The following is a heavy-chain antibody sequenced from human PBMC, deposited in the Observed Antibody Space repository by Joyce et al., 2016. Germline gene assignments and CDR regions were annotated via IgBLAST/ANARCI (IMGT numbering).Heavy chain of an antibody. J-gene: IGHJ4*02. V-gene: IGHV3-30*18. CDR3: AKILTATYSSGWFLDY. Sequence: QVQLVESGGGVVQPGRSLSLSCAASGLTLSNYGVHWGRQAPGKGLEWVAVISYDGIYKYYADSVKGRFTISRDNSKNTVFLEMNSLRTEDTAVYYCAKILTATYSSGWFLDYWGQGTLVTVSS. D-gene: IGHD6-25*01. CDR1: GLTLSNYG. CDR2: ISYDGIYK.